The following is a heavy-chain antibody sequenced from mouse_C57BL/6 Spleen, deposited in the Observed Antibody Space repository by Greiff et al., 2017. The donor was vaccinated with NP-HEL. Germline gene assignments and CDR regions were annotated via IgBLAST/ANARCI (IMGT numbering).Heavy chain of an antibody. D-gene: IGHD1-1*01. Sequence: VKPGDSVKISCKASGYSFTGYFMNWVMQSHGKSLEWIGRINPYNGDTFYNQKFKGKATLTVDKSSSTAHMELRSLTSEDSAVYYCARGGYGSRDAMDYWGQGTSVTVSS. CDR2: INPYNGDT. CDR3: ARGGYGSRDAMDY. CDR1: GYSFTGYF. J-gene: IGHJ4*01. V-gene: IGHV1-20*01.